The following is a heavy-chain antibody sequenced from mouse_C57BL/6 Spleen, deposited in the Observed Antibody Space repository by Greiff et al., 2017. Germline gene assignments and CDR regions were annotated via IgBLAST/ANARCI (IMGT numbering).Heavy chain of an antibody. V-gene: IGHV5-16*01. CDR1: GFTFSDYY. J-gene: IGHJ4*01. CDR3: ARGGYDGYYDYAMDY. D-gene: IGHD2-3*01. Sequence: DVKLVESEGGLVQPGSSMKLSCTASGFTFSDYYMAWVRQVPEKGLEWVANINYDGSSTYYLDSLKSRFIISRDNAKNILYLQMSSLKSEDTATYYCARGGYDGYYDYAMDYWGQGTSVTVSS. CDR2: INYDGSST.